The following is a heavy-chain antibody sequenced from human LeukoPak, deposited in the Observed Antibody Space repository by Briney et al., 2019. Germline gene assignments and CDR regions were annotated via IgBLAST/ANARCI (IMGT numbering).Heavy chain of an antibody. J-gene: IGHJ4*02. Sequence: AGGSLRLSCPASGFTFSDYWIHWVRQAPGKGLVWVSRITHGGDSAEYAGSVEGRFTTSRDNAKNTVCLQLNSLRAEDTAVYYCARDSGVSTPLDHWGQGALVTVSS. CDR2: ITHGGDSA. CDR1: GFTFSDYW. D-gene: IGHD2/OR15-2a*01. V-gene: IGHV3-74*03. CDR3: ARDSGVSTPLDH.